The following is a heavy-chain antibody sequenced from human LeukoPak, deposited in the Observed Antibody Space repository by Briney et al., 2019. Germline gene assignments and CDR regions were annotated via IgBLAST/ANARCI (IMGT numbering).Heavy chain of an antibody. CDR1: GGSISSYY. V-gene: IGHV4-4*07. J-gene: IGHJ4*02. CDR2: IYTSGST. Sequence: SETLSLTCTVSGGSISSYYWSWIRRPAGKGLEWIGRIYTSGSTNYNPSLKSRVTMSVDTSKNQFSLKLSSVAAADTAVYYCARGVHYYDSSGYYYPFDYWGQGTLVTVSS. D-gene: IGHD3-22*01. CDR3: ARGVHYYDSSGYYYPFDY.